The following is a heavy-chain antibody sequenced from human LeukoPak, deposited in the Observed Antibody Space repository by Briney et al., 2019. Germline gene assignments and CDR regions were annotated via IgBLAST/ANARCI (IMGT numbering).Heavy chain of an antibody. D-gene: IGHD6-13*01. CDR1: GFTFNNYE. Sequence: QAGGSLRLSCAASGFTFNNYEMNWVRQAPGKGLEWVSAISGSGGSTYYADSVKGRFTISRDNSKNTLYLQMNSLRAEDTAVYYCAKEGPPGGIAAAGRSPFDYWGQGTLVTVSS. V-gene: IGHV3-23*01. J-gene: IGHJ4*02. CDR2: ISGSGGST. CDR3: AKEGPPGGIAAAGRSPFDY.